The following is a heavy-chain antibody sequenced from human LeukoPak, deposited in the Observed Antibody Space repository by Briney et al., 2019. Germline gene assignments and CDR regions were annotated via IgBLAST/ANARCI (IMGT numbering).Heavy chain of an antibody. CDR1: GYTFTSYY. J-gene: IGHJ3*02. Sequence: ASVKVSCKASGYTFTSYYMHWVRQAPGQGLEWMGIINPSGGSTSYAQKFQGGVTMTRDTSTSTVYMELSSLRSEDTAVYYCARQYLYDSSGWLAFDIWGQGTMVTVSS. V-gene: IGHV1-46*01. D-gene: IGHD3-22*01. CDR2: INPSGGST. CDR3: ARQYLYDSSGWLAFDI.